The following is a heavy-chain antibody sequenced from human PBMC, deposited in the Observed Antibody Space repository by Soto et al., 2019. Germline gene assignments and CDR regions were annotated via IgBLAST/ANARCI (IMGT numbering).Heavy chain of an antibody. CDR1: GGTFSNYG. Sequence: QVQLVQSGAEVKKPGSSVKVSCRASGGTFSNYGISWVRQAPGEGLEWMGGIIPISGTRNHAQKFQGRVTITADKSTSTAYMELSSLRSEDTAVYYCARGSGYDNGGAFDIWGQGTMVTVSS. V-gene: IGHV1-69*06. CDR2: IIPISGTR. D-gene: IGHD3-22*01. CDR3: ARGSGYDNGGAFDI. J-gene: IGHJ3*02.